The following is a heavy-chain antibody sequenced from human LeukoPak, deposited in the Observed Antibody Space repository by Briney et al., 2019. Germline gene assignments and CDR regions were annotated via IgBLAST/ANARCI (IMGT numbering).Heavy chain of an antibody. CDR2: SRSQSYGEMT. CDR3: SLWREDLTRYYPLDF. D-gene: IGHD3-22*01. J-gene: IGHJ4*02. V-gene: IGHV3-49*04. Sequence: GGSLRLSCSGSGFSFGDFALSWVRQAPGKGLEWIGLSRSQSYGEMTYYAASVKGRFSLSRDNSKSIAYLRMSSLKTEDTAVYYCSLWREDLTRYYPLDFWGQGTLVSVSS. CDR1: GFSFGDFA.